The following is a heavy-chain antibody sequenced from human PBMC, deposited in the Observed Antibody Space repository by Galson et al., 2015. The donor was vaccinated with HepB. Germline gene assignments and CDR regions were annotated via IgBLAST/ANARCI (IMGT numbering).Heavy chain of an antibody. CDR3: ARGNKPNY. V-gene: IGHV3-7*03. CDR2: INEDGSTK. CDR1: GFRFSDSW. D-gene: IGHD1/OR15-1a*01. Sequence: SLRLSCAASGFRFSDSWMTWVRQSAGRGLEWVANINEDGSTKFYLDSVKGRFTISRDNAKNSVFLQMNNLRADDTAVYYCARGNKPNYWGQGTLGTVSS. J-gene: IGHJ4*02.